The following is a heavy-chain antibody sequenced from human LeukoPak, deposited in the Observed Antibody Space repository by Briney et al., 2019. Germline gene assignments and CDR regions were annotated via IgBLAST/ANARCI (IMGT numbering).Heavy chain of an antibody. V-gene: IGHV4-59*08. CDR2: IYYSGST. CDR3: ATGAHDYVWGSYRFDY. CDR1: GGSISSYY. J-gene: IGHJ4*02. Sequence: KPSETLSLTCTVSGGSISSYYWSWIRQPPGKGLEWIGYIYYSGSTNYNPSLKSRVTISVDTSKNQFSLKLSSVTAADTAVYYCATGAHDYVWGSYRFDYWGQGTLVTVSS. D-gene: IGHD3-16*02.